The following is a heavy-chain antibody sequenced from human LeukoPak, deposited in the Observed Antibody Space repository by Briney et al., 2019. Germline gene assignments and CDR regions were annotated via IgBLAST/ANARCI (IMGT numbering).Heavy chain of an antibody. V-gene: IGHV3-30-3*01. CDR1: GFTFSSYA. D-gene: IGHD3-16*02. CDR3: ARDRGDYVWGSYPFDP. Sequence: GGSLRLSCAASGFTFSSYAMHWVRQAPGKGLEWVAVISYDGSNKYYADSVKGRFTISRDNSKNTLYLQMNSLRAEDTAVYYCARDRGDYVWGSYPFDPWGQGTLVTVSS. CDR2: ISYDGSNK. J-gene: IGHJ5*02.